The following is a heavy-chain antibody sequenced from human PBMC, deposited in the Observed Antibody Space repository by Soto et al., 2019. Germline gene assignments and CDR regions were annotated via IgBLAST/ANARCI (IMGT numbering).Heavy chain of an antibody. D-gene: IGHD2-2*01. Sequence: ESGGGVVQPGRSLRLSCGASGFTFSDYAMNWVRQAPGKGLEWVAFISYEGSNKYYADFVKGRFTISRENSKNTLYLQMNSLRAEDTAVYYCAKDGDIVLIPASHLESWGQGTLVTVSS. CDR2: ISYEGSNK. V-gene: IGHV3-30*18. J-gene: IGHJ4*02. CDR3: AKDGDIVLIPASHLES. CDR1: GFTFSDYA.